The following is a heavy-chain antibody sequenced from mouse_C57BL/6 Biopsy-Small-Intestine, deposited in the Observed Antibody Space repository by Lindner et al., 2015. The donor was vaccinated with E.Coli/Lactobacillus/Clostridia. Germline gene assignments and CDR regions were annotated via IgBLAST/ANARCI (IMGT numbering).Heavy chain of an antibody. CDR2: IYYSGTI. V-gene: IGHV3-5*01. J-gene: IGHJ2*01. D-gene: IGHD2-4*01. CDR1: GISITTGNYR. CDR3: ARDKSDYDGRAFDY. Sequence: VQLQESGPGLVKPSQTVFLTCTVTGISITTGNYRWSWIRQFPGNKLEWIGYIYYSGTITYNPSLTSRTTITRDTPKNQFFLEMNPLTAEDTATYYCARDKSDYDGRAFDYWGQGTTLTVSS.